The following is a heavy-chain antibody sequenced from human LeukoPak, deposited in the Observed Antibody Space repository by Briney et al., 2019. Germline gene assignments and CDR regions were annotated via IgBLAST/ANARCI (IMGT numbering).Heavy chain of an antibody. V-gene: IGHV3-7*01. CDR1: GFTFSNFW. Sequence: GGSLRLSCAVSGFTFSNFWMSWVRQAPGRGLEWVANIHPEGNEKYHVESVKGRFTISRDNAKNSLYLQMNSLRAEDTAVYYCARQPRYYYGSSGYYGYDYWGQGTLVTVSS. D-gene: IGHD3-22*01. J-gene: IGHJ4*02. CDR2: IHPEGNEK. CDR3: ARQPRYYYGSSGYYGYDY.